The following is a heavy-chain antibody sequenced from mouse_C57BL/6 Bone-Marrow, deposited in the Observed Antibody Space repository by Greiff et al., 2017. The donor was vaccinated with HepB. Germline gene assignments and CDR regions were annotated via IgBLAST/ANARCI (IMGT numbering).Heavy chain of an antibody. CDR2: IWSGGST. CDR1: GFSLTSYG. D-gene: IGHD1-1*01. CDR3: ARNAHFYYYGSSYSFAY. J-gene: IGHJ3*01. Sequence: VKRVESGPGLVQPSQSLSITCTVSGFSLTSYGVHWVRQSPGKGLEWLGVIWSGGSTDYNAAFISRLSISKDNSKSQVFFKMNSLQADDTAIYYCARNAHFYYYGSSYSFAYWGQGTLVTVSA. V-gene: IGHV2-2*01.